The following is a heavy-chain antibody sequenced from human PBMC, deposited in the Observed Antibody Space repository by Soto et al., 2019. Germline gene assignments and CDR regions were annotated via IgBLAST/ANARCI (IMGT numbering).Heavy chain of an antibody. J-gene: IGHJ4*02. CDR3: AKDKDTTFSPQDY. D-gene: IGHD2-15*01. CDR2: ISASGGST. V-gene: IGHV3-23*01. CDR1: GFTFTTYA. Sequence: EVQLLESGGDLVQPGGSLRLSCAASGFTFTTYAMTWVRQAPGKGLEWVSAISASGGSTYYADSVKGRFTISRDNSKSTLYLQMNSLRAEDTAVYYCAKDKDTTFSPQDYWGQGTLVTVSS.